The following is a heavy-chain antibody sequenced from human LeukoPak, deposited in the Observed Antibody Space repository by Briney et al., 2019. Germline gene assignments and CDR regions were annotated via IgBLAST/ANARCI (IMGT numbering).Heavy chain of an antibody. V-gene: IGHV3-48*01. Sequence: GGSLRLSCAASGFSFSTYSLNWVRQAPGKGLEWVSYISSSGSTIYYADSVKGRFTITRDNAKNSLYLQMNSLRAEDTAVYYCAREVAGIEAYGMDVWGQGTTVTVSS. CDR2: ISSSGSTI. CDR3: AREVAGIEAYGMDV. D-gene: IGHD6-19*01. J-gene: IGHJ6*02. CDR1: GFSFSTYS.